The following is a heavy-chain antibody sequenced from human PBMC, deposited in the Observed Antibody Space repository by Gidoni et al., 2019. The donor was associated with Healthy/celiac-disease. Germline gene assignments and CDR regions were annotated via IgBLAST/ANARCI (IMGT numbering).Heavy chain of an antibody. D-gene: IGHD6-6*01. J-gene: IGHJ6*02. CDR3: ARTSARPVYYYGMDV. CDR2: INAGNGNT. V-gene: IGHV1-3*01. CDR1: GYTFPSYA. Sequence: HVQLVQSGAEVKKPGASVKVSCKASGYTFPSYAMHWVRQAPGQRLEWMGWINAGNGNTKYSQKCQGRVTITRETSASTAYMELSSLRSEDTAVYYCARTSARPVYYYGMDVWGQGTTVTVSS.